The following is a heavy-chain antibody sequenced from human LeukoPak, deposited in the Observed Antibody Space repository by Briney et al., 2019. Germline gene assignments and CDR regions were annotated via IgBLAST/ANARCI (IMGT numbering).Heavy chain of an antibody. CDR1: GFTFSDYD. CDR3: GRAFPPLRTSSAGDL. J-gene: IGHJ4*02. CDR2: ISGRSSHT. V-gene: IGHV3-21*06. D-gene: IGHD3-16*01. Sequence: GGSLRLSCSASGFTFSDYDMNWIRQAPGKGLEWISAISGRSSHTYYGDSVKGRFSISRDNAKNLLYLQMNGLGAEDTAVYYCGRAFPPLRTSSAGDLWGQGTLVTVSS.